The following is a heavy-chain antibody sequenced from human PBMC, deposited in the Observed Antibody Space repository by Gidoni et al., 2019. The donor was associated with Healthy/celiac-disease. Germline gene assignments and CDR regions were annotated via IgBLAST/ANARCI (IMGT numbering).Heavy chain of an antibody. CDR3: AREEGYYDSSGFHYYYYGMDV. CDR1: GFTLSRYG. CDR2: IWYDVSNK. V-gene: IGHV3-33*01. D-gene: IGHD3-22*01. Sequence: QVTLVEPGGGVVQPGRSLRLYCAASGFTLSRYGRHWVRQAPGKGREWVAVIWYDVSNKYSADSVKGRFTIARDNSKNTLYLQMNSLRAEDTAVYYCAREEGYYDSSGFHYYYYGMDVWGQGTTVTVSS. J-gene: IGHJ6*02.